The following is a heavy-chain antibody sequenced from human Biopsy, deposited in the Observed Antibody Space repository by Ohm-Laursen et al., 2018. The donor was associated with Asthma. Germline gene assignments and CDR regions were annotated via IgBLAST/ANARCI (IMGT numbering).Heavy chain of an antibody. CDR1: GYIFRSYG. V-gene: IGHV1-18*04. J-gene: IGHJ4*02. CDR2: ISPFTGDT. D-gene: IGHD5-24*01. Sequence: ASVKVSCKASGYIFRSYGVSWVRQAPGQGLEWMGWISPFTGDTHFGQKFQGRVTMTTDTSTDTAYMELRSLRSDDTAVYYCARHPYNFGGFDYWGQGSLVLVSS. CDR3: ARHPYNFGGFDY.